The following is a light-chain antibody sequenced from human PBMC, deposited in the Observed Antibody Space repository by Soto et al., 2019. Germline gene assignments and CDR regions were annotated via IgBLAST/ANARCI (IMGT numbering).Light chain of an antibody. J-gene: IGKJ1*01. CDR1: QSVSNNY. CDR2: GAT. V-gene: IGKV3-20*01. CDR3: PQYRSSGT. Sequence: EIELTQSPGTLSLSPGERDTLSCRASQSVSNNYLAWYQQKPGQAPRLLIYGATNRATGIPDRFSGSGSGTEFTLTISRPEPEAFAVYYCPQYRSSGTFGQGTKVDIK.